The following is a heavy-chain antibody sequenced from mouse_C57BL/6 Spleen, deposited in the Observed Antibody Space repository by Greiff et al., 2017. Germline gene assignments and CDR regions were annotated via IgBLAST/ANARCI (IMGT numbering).Heavy chain of an antibody. D-gene: IGHD4-1*01. J-gene: IGHJ2*01. CDR2: INYDGNST. CDR1: GFTFSDYY. V-gene: IGHV5-16*01. Sequence: EVMLVESEGGLVQPGSSLKLSCTASGFTFSDYYMAWVRQVPEKGLEWVANINYDGNSTYYVDSLKSRFSISRDKAKNILYLQMSSLKSEDTARYYWVRDLTADYWGQGTTLTVSS. CDR3: VRDLTADY.